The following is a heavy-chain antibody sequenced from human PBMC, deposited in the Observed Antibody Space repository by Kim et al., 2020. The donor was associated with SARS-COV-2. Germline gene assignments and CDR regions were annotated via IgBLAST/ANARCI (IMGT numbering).Heavy chain of an antibody. J-gene: IGHJ3*02. D-gene: IGHD3-10*01. CDR3: AKSLLWFGELWSDAFDI. Sequence: KGRFTIARDNSKNTLYLQMNSLRAEDTAVYYCAKSLLWFGELWSDAFDIWGQGTMVTVSS. V-gene: IGHV3-23*01.